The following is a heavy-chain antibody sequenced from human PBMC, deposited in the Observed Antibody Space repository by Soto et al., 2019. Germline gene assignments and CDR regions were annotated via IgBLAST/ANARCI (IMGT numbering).Heavy chain of an antibody. CDR1: GFSLRISDVG. J-gene: IGHJ4*02. Sequence: QITLKESGPALVRPTQTLTLTCSFSGFSLRISDVGVGWIRQPPGKALEWLAVIYGDDDNRYSPSLKSRLTIAKDASIKQVVLTMTNLYPFDTATYYCAHAVGGGISASLDFWGQGTLVTFSS. V-gene: IGHV2-5*02. D-gene: IGHD2-15*01. CDR2: IYGDDDN. CDR3: AHAVGGGISASLDF.